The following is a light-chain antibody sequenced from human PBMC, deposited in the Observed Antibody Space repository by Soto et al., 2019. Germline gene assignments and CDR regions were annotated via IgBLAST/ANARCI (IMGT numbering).Light chain of an antibody. CDR2: DVT. V-gene: IGLV2-14*01. J-gene: IGLJ1*01. CDR1: SSDVGGYNY. Sequence: QSALTQPASVSGSPGQSIAISCTGTSSDVGGYNYVSWYQQHPGKAPKLMIYDVTNRPSGVSSRFSGSKSGNTASLTISGLQAEDDADYYCSSYTSSSTRVFGTGTNVT. CDR3: SSYTSSSTRV.